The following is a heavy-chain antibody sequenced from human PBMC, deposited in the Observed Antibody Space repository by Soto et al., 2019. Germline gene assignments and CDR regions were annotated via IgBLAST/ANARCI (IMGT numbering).Heavy chain of an antibody. CDR1: GGSISSYY. CDR3: RGDWSGGSCYGGFGF. CDR2: IYYSGST. V-gene: IGHV4-59*01. D-gene: IGHD2-15*01. Sequence: SETLSLTCTVSGGSISSYYWSWIRQPPGKGLEWIGYIYYSGSTNYNPSLKSRATISVDTPKNQFSLKLSSVTATAPPGYSVRGDWSGGSCYGGFGFWGQGKRGTV. J-gene: IGHJ3*01.